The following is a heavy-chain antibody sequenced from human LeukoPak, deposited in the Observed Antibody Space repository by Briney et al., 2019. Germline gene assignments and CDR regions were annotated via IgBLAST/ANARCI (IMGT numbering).Heavy chain of an antibody. Sequence: SETLSLTCAVYGGSFSGYYWSWIRQPPGKGLERIGEINHSGSTNYNPSLKSRVTISVDTSKNQFSLKLSSVTAADTAVYYCARRIKGAAHVYYFGYWGQGTLVTVSS. CDR1: GGSFSGYY. J-gene: IGHJ4*02. CDR2: INHSGST. D-gene: IGHD6-6*01. V-gene: IGHV4-34*01. CDR3: ARRIKGAAHVYYFGY.